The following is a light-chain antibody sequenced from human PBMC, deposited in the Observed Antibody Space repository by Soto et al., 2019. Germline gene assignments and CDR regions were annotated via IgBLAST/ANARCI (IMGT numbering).Light chain of an antibody. CDR2: GAS. J-gene: IGKJ3*01. CDR3: QQYGSSPPFT. CDR1: QSVSSSY. Sequence: EIVLTQSPGTLSLSPGERATLSCRASQSVSSSYLSWYQQKPGQAPRLLIYGASSRATGIPDRFSGSGSGTDFTLTISRLEPEDFAVYYCQQYGSSPPFTFGLGTKGDIK. V-gene: IGKV3-20*01.